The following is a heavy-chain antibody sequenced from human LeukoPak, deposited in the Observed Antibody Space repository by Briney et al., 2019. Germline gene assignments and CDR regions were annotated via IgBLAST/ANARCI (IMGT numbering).Heavy chain of an antibody. CDR3: ARDTWFGNFDY. CDR2: IYYSGST. V-gene: IGHV4-39*07. D-gene: IGHD3-10*01. Sequence: PSETLSLTCTVSGGSISSSSYYWGWIRQPPGKGLEWIGSIYYSGSTFYNPSLKSRVTVSVDTSKNQFSLNLSSVTDADTAVYYCARDTWFGNFDYWGQGTLVTVSS. CDR1: GGSISSSSYY. J-gene: IGHJ4*02.